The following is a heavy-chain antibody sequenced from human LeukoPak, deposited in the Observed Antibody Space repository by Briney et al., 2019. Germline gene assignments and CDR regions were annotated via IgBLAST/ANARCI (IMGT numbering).Heavy chain of an antibody. CDR3: ARVYPTLFRGVMDV. CDR1: GFTFSSYS. D-gene: IGHD3-10*01. V-gene: IGHV3-21*01. Sequence: PGGSLRLSCAASGFTFSSYSMNWVRQAPGKGLEWVSSISSSSSYIYYADSVKGRFTISRDNAKNSLYLQMNSLRAEDTAVYYCARVYPTLFRGVMDVWGKGTTVTISS. CDR2: ISSSSSYI. J-gene: IGHJ6*04.